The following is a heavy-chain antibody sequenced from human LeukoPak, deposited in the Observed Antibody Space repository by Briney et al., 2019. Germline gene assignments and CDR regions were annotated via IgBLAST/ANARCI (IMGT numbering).Heavy chain of an antibody. CDR3: AKGGHYSFFDY. Sequence: GGSLRLSCTASGLIFRNYAMTWVRQAPRKGLEWVSTISGDGTGTFYADSVKGRFTISRDNSKNTHYLQMSSLRAEDTGIYYCAKGGHYSFFDYWGQGTLVTVSS. V-gene: IGHV3-23*01. D-gene: IGHD4-11*01. J-gene: IGHJ4*02. CDR1: GLIFRNYA. CDR2: ISGDGTGT.